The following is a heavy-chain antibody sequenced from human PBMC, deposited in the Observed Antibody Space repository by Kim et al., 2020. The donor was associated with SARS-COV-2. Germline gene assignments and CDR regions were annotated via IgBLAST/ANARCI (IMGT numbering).Heavy chain of an antibody. CDR3: ARGDYDYVWGSYRPPYYYGMDV. CDR1: GYTFTSYD. Sequence: ASVKVSCKASGYTFTSYDINWVRQATGQGLEWMGWMNPNSGNTGYAQKFQGRVTMTRNTSISTAYMELSSLRSEDTAVYYCARGDYDYVWGSYRPPYYYGMDVWGQGTTVTVSS. J-gene: IGHJ6*02. CDR2: MNPNSGNT. V-gene: IGHV1-8*01. D-gene: IGHD3-16*02.